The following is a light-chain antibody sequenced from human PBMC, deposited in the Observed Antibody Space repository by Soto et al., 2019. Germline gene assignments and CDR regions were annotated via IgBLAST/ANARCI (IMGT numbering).Light chain of an antibody. V-gene: IGLV1-47*01. CDR2: RNN. CDR3: AAWDDSLSVYWV. Sequence: QSVLTQPPSASGTPGQRVTISCSGSSSNIGSNYVYWYQQLPGTAPKLLIYRNNQRPSGVPDRYSGCKSGTSASLAISGLRSEDGADYDCAAWDDSLSVYWVFGGATKLTVL. CDR1: SSNIGSNY. J-gene: IGLJ3*02.